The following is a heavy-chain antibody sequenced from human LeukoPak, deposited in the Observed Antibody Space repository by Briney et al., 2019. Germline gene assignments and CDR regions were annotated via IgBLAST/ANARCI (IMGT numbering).Heavy chain of an antibody. CDR3: AKASWVSRTDAVR. D-gene: IGHD1-14*01. Sequence: GGSLRLSCAASGLRFSSFAMSWVREGPARGLEWVSSMRGNGEPFYADAVKGRFTLSSESSRNTVYFQLNNLRVEDTAIYDCAKASWVSRTDAVRWGQGTLVTVSS. J-gene: IGHJ4*02. CDR2: MRGNGEP. V-gene: IGHV3-23*01. CDR1: GLRFSSFA.